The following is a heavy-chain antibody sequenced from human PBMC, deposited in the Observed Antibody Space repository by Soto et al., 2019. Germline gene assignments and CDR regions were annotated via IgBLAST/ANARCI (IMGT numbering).Heavy chain of an antibody. J-gene: IGHJ4*02. D-gene: IGHD2-21*02. CDR2: IYSGETT. V-gene: IGHV3-53*01. CDR1: GFNVNSDY. Sequence: GGSLRLSCAASGFNVNSDYMNWVRQTPGKGLEWVAPIYSGETTYYADSVRGRFTISSDKSKNTLYFQLSSLRIEDTAVYYCTRDGRGLGRLSLFEYWGQGVLVTVSS. CDR3: TRDGRGLGRLSLFEY.